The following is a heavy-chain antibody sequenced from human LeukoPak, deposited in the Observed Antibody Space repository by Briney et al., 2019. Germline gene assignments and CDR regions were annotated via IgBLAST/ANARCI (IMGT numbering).Heavy chain of an antibody. Sequence: SETLSLTCAVYGGSFSGYYWSWIRQPPGKGLEWIGEINHSGSTNYNPSLKSRVTISVDTSKNQFSLKLSSVTAADTAVYYCAGEGIKLWSLEAFDIWAKGQWSPSLQ. D-gene: IGHD5-18*01. CDR2: INHSGST. CDR1: GGSFSGYY. J-gene: IGHJ3*02. V-gene: IGHV4-34*01. CDR3: AGEGIKLWSLEAFDI.